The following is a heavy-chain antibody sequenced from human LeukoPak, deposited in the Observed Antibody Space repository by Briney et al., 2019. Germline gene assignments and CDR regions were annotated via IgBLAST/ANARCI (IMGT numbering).Heavy chain of an antibody. CDR3: ASQSSSGYYYFDY. CDR1: GYTFTSYA. D-gene: IGHD3-22*01. CDR2: ITPFNGNT. Sequence: ASVKVSCKASGYTFTSYAMHWVRQAPGQALEWMGWITPFNGNTNYAQKFQDRVTITRDRSMSTAYMELSSPRSEDTAMYYCASQSSSGYYYFDYWGQGTLVTVSS. V-gene: IGHV1-45*02. J-gene: IGHJ4*02.